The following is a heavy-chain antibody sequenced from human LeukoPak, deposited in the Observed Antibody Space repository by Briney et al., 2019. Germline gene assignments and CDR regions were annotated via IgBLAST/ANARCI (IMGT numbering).Heavy chain of an antibody. J-gene: IGHJ4*02. Sequence: PGGSLRLSCAASGFTFSSYSMNWVRQAPGKGLEWVSSISSSSSYIYYADSVKGRFTISRDNAKNSLYLQMNSLRAEDTAVYYCARDHQVTYYDILTGYPTFDYWGQGTLVTVSS. CDR3: ARDHQVTYYDILTGYPTFDY. CDR1: GFTFSSYS. CDR2: ISSSSSYI. D-gene: IGHD3-9*01. V-gene: IGHV3-21*01.